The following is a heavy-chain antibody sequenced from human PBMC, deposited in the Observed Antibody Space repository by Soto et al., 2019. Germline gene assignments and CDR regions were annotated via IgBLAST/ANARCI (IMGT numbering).Heavy chain of an antibody. J-gene: IGHJ3*02. CDR1: GVTFSSYA. Sequence: SSLKVSFKASGVTFSSYAIIWVRQAPVQGLDWMGGIIPIFGTANYAQKFQGRVTITADESTSTAYMELSSLRSEDTAVYYCARERVNIVVVTASPGAFDIWGQGTMVTVSS. CDR3: ARERVNIVVVTASPGAFDI. D-gene: IGHD2-21*02. V-gene: IGHV1-69*13. CDR2: IIPIFGTA.